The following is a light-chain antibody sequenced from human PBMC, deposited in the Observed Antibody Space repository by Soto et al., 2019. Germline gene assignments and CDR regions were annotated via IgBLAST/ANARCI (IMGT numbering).Light chain of an antibody. CDR3: EAWDDSLSGPV. Sequence: QSVLTQPPSASGTPGQRVTISCSGSSFNIGSNTVNWYQQLPGTAPKLLIYSNSQRPSGVPDRFSGSKSGTSASLAISGLQSEDEADYYCEAWDDSLSGPVFGAGTKVTVL. V-gene: IGLV1-44*01. CDR1: SFNIGSNT. CDR2: SNS. J-gene: IGLJ2*01.